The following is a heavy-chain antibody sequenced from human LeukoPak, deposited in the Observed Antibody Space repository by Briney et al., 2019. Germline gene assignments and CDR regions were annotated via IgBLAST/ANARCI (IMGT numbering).Heavy chain of an antibody. V-gene: IGHV1-2*02. J-gene: IGHJ4*02. Sequence: ASVKVSCKASGYTFTGYYMHWVRQAPGQGLEWMGWINPNSGGTNYAQKFQGRVTMTRDTSISTAYMELSRWRSDDTAVYYCARDERYDSSGYPFDYWGQGPLVTVSS. CDR3: ARDERYDSSGYPFDY. D-gene: IGHD3-22*01. CDR2: INPNSGGT. CDR1: GYTFTGYY.